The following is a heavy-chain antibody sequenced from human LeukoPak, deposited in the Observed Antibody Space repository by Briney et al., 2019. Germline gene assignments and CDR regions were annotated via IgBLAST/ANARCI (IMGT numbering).Heavy chain of an antibody. CDR1: GFTFSSYA. D-gene: IGHD4-17*01. V-gene: IGHV3-23*01. CDR2: IIGSGGIT. Sequence: GGSLRLSCAASGFTFSSYAMSWVRQAPGKGLEWVSAIIGSGGITYYADSVKGRFTISRDNSKNTLYLQMDSLRAEDTAVYYCATGYRDFGVGYWGQGTLVTVSS. J-gene: IGHJ4*02. CDR3: ATGYRDFGVGY.